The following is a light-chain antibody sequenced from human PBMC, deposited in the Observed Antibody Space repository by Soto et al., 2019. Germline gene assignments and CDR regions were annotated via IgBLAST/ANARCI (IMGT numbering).Light chain of an antibody. CDR3: QQYNNWPPIT. J-gene: IGKJ5*01. CDR2: GAS. V-gene: IGKV3D-15*01. CDR1: QSVSSN. Sequence: EIVMTHSPATLSVSPCERATLSSSASQSVSSNLAWYQQKPGQAPRLLIYGASTRATGIPARFSGSGSGTEFTLTISSLQSEDFGVYYCQQYNNWPPITFGQGTRLEI.